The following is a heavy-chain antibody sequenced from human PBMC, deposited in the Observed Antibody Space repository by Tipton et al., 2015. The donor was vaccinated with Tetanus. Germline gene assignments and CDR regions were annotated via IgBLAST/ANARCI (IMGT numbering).Heavy chain of an antibody. J-gene: IGHJ4*02. CDR3: TIGYDFWSDTPPF. Sequence: SLRLSCAASGFSFGGSAIHWVRQASGKGLEWVGRIRTKTNSYATEYAASVKGRFTIARDDSKTTAYLHMNSLTIEDAAVYYCTIGYDFWSDTPPFWGQGILVTVTA. CDR2: IRTKTNSYAT. V-gene: IGHV3-73*01. D-gene: IGHD3-3*01. CDR1: GFSFGGSA.